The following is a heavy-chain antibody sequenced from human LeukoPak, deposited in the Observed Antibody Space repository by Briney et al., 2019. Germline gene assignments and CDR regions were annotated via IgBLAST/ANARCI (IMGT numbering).Heavy chain of an antibody. CDR3: TRGLPTDKIDY. Sequence: SETLSLTCTVSGGSISSGDYIWTWIRQPPGRGLEWIGRMHYGGSPSYNPSLQSRVTISADTSKNQFSLNLYSVTAADTAVYYCTRGLPTDKIDYWGQGTLVTVSS. V-gene: IGHV4-30-4*01. CDR1: GGSISSGDYI. D-gene: IGHD4-17*01. J-gene: IGHJ4*02. CDR2: MHYGGSP.